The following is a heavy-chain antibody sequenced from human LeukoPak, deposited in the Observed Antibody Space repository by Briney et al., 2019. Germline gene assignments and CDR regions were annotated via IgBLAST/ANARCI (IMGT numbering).Heavy chain of an antibody. CDR1: GFTFSSYA. V-gene: IGHV3-7*01. D-gene: IGHD3-10*01. CDR3: ARDRGLNGY. CDR2: IKQDGSEK. Sequence: GRSLRLSCAASGFTFSSYAMHWVRQAPGKGLEWVANIKQDGSEKYYVDSVKGRFTISRDNAKNSLYLQMNSLRAEDTAVYYCARDRGLNGYWGQGTMVTVSS. J-gene: IGHJ3*01.